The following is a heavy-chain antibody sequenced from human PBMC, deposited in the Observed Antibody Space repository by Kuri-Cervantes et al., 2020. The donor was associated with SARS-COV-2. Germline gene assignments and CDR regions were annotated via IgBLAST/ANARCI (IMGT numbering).Heavy chain of an antibody. V-gene: IGHV1-2*02. Sequence: ASVKVSCKASGYTFTGYYMHWVRQAPGQGLEWMGWINPNSGGTNYAQKFQGRVTMTRDTSISTAYMELSSLRSEDTAVYYCATSPVVVVGGWFDPWGQGTLVTVSS. CDR1: GYTFTGYY. CDR3: ATSPVVVVGGWFDP. D-gene: IGHD2-15*01. CDR2: INPNSGGT. J-gene: IGHJ5*02.